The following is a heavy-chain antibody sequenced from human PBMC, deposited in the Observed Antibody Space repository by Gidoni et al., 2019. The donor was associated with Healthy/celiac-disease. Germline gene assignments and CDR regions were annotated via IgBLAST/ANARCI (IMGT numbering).Heavy chain of an antibody. Sequence: EVQLVESGGGLVKPGGSLRLSCAASGFTFSSYSMNWVRQAPGKGLEWVSSISSSSSYIYYADSVKGRFTISRDNAKNSLYLQMNSLRAEDTAVYYCARDLSGGFLGVVIPYDYWGQGTLVTVSS. CDR3: ARDLSGGFLGVVIPYDY. J-gene: IGHJ4*02. CDR1: GFTFSSYS. V-gene: IGHV3-21*06. CDR2: ISSSSSYI. D-gene: IGHD3-3*01.